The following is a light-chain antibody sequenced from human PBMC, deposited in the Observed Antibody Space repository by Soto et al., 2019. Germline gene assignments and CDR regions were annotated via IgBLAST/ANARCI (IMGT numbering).Light chain of an antibody. CDR3: SSYTSSNTYV. J-gene: IGLJ1*01. CDR2: EVS. V-gene: IGLV2-14*01. CDR1: SSDVGGYNY. Sequence: QSVLTQPASVSGSPGQPITISCAGTSSDVGGYNYVSWYQQHPGKAPKLIIFEVSNRPSGVSNRFSASKSVNTASLTISGLQTEDEADYFCSSYTSSNTYVFGTGTKVTVL.